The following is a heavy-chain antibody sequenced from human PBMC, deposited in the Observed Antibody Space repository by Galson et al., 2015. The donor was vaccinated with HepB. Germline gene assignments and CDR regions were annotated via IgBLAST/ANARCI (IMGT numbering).Heavy chain of an antibody. Sequence: SLRLSCAASGFTFSSYSMNWVRQAPGKGLEWVSYISSSSSTIYYADPVKGRFTISRDNAKNSLYLQMNSLRAEDTAVYYCARDLPPAFDDYGDYEGGWFDPWGQGTLVTVSS. V-gene: IGHV3-48*01. CDR1: GFTFSSYS. CDR2: ISSSSSTI. J-gene: IGHJ5*02. D-gene: IGHD4-17*01. CDR3: ARDLPPAFDDYGDYEGGWFDP.